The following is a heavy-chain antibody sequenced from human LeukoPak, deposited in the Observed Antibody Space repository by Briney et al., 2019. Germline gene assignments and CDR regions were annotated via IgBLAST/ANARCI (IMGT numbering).Heavy chain of an antibody. CDR1: GYTFTSYD. CDR3: ARDYYYGSGSSSGSFDY. Sequence: ASVEVSCKASGYTFTSYDINWVRQATGQGLEWMGWMNPNSGNTGYAQKFQGRVTMTRNTSISTAYMELSSLRSEDTAVYYCARDYYYGSGSSSGSFDYWGQGALVTVSS. V-gene: IGHV1-8*01. D-gene: IGHD3-10*01. CDR2: MNPNSGNT. J-gene: IGHJ4*02.